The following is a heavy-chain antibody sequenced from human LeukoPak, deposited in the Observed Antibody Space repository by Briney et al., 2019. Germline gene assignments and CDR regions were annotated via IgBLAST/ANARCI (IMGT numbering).Heavy chain of an antibody. CDR3: AREILNSDFDY. V-gene: IGHV3-74*03. J-gene: IGHJ4*02. CDR1: GFTFSSYW. D-gene: IGHD2-15*01. Sequence: GGSLRLSCAASGFTFSSYWMHWVRQAPGKGLVWVSRINTDGSSTTYADSVKGRFTISRDNAKNTLYLQMNSLRAGDTAVYYCAREILNSDFDYWGQGTLVTVSS. CDR2: INTDGSST.